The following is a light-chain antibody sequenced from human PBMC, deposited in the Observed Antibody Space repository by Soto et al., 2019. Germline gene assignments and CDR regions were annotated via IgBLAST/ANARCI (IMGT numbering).Light chain of an antibody. CDR1: PSNIGAGFD. Sequence: QSVLTQPPSVSGAPGQRITISCTGSPSNIGAGFDVHWYQQFPGTAPKPLIYGTTSRPSGVPDRFSGSQSGTSASLAITGLQAGDEADYYCQSYDTSLSGAGVFGGGTKLTVL. J-gene: IGLJ3*02. CDR2: GTT. V-gene: IGLV1-40*01. CDR3: QSYDTSLSGAGV.